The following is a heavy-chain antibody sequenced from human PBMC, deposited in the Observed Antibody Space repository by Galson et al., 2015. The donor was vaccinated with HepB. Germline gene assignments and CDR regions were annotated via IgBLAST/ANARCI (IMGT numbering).Heavy chain of an antibody. D-gene: IGHD5-24*01. J-gene: IGHJ6*03. CDR3: ARVGGWRWLQLLDFHSYYMDV. CDR1: GFTFSSSW. Sequence: SLRLSCAASGFTFSSSWMHWVRQAPGKGLVWVSRIKTDGSSTTYADSVKGRFTISRDNAKNTLYLQMNSLRAEDTAVYYCARVGGWRWLQLLDFHSYYMDVWGKGTTVTVSS. CDR2: IKTDGSST. V-gene: IGHV3-74*01.